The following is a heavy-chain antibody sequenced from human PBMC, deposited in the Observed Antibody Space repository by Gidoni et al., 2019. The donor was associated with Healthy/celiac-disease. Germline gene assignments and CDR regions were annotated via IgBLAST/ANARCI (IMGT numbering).Heavy chain of an antibody. J-gene: IGHJ4*02. V-gene: IGHV3-23*04. D-gene: IGHD5-18*01. Sequence: EVQLVEAGGGLVQPGGSLRLSGAASGFTFSSYAMRWVRQAPGKGRWWVSAISGSGGSTYYADSVKGRFTISKYNSKNTLYLQMNSLRAEDTAVYYFAKAVRDTAMARFDYWGQGTLVTVSS. CDR3: AKAVRDTAMARFDY. CDR1: GFTFSSYA. CDR2: ISGSGGST.